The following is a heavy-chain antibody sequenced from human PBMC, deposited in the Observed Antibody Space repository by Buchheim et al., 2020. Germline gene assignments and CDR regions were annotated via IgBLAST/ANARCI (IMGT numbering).Heavy chain of an antibody. J-gene: IGHJ4*02. CDR1: GFTFSSYW. CDR3: SIVATIDIVLMVYAPHFDY. D-gene: IGHD2-8*01. CDR2: IKQGGSEK. Sequence: EVQLVESGGGLVQPGGSLRLSCAASGFTFSSYWMSWVRQAPGKGLEWVANIKQGGSEKYYVDSVKGRFTISRDNAKNSLYLQMNSLRAEDTAVYYCSIVATIDIVLMVYAPHFDYWGEGT. V-gene: IGHV3-7*01.